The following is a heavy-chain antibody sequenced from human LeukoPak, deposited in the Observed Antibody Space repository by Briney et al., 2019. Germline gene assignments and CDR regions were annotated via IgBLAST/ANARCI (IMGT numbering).Heavy chain of an antibody. CDR2: IWYDGSNK. D-gene: IGHD1-26*01. CDR1: GFTFSSYD. Sequence: GGSLRLSCAASGFTFSSYDMHWVRQAPGKGLEWVAVIWYDGSNKYYADSVKGRFTISRDNSKNTLYLQMNSLRAEDTAVYYCARDSSSWALNDAFDIWGQGTMVTVSS. V-gene: IGHV3-33*01. J-gene: IGHJ3*02. CDR3: ARDSSSWALNDAFDI.